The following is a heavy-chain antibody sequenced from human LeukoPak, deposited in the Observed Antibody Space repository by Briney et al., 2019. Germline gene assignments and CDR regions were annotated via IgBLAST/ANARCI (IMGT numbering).Heavy chain of an antibody. CDR1: GFTFSDHP. V-gene: IGHV3-48*03. Sequence: GGSLRLSCAASGFTFSDHPMTWVRQAPGKGLQWVSYTDGSGTTIYYAESVKGRFTISRDNAKNSLYLQMNSLRAEDTALYYCARDMTITGADDYWGQGTRVTVSS. CDR2: TDGSGTTI. J-gene: IGHJ4*02. CDR3: ARDMTITGADDY. D-gene: IGHD6-13*01.